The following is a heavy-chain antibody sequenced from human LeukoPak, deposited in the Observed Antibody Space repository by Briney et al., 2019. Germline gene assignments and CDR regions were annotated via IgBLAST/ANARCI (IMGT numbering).Heavy chain of an antibody. J-gene: IGHJ6*03. D-gene: IGHD3-3*01. V-gene: IGHV4-39*07. CDR2: IYYSGST. CDR1: GGSISSSSYY. CDR3: ARDTGDFWSGYLNLYYHYYMDV. Sequence: PSETLSLTCTVSGGSISSSSYYWGWIRQPPGKGLEWIGSIYYSGSTYYNPSLKSRVTISVDTSKNQFSLKLSSVTAADTAVYYCARDTGDFWSGYLNLYYHYYMDVWGKGTTVTVSS.